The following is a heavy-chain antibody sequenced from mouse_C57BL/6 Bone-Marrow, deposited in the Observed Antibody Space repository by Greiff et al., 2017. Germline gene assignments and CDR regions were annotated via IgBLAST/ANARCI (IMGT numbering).Heavy chain of an antibody. D-gene: IGHD1-1*01. CDR3: TRGYYGSSSPWFAY. J-gene: IGHJ3*01. Sequence: EVKVVESGGGLVQPGGSMKLSCAASGFTFSDAWMDWVRQSPEKGLEWVAEIRNKANNHATNYAESVKGRFTISRDDSKSSFYLQMNSLRAEDTGIYYCTRGYYGSSSPWFAYWGQGTLVTVSA. V-gene: IGHV6-6*01. CDR1: GFTFSDAW. CDR2: IRNKANNHAT.